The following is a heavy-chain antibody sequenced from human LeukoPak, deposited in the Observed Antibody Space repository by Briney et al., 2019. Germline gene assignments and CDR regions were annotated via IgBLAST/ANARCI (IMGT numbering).Heavy chain of an antibody. CDR1: GGSFSGYY. CDR2: IFYSGST. V-gene: IGHV4-34*11. J-gene: IGHJ6*03. CDR3: ARETSQKGAHYMDV. Sequence: SETLSLTCAVYGGSFSGYYWSWIRQPPGKGLEWIGNIFYSGSTYYNPSLKSRVTISVDTSKKQFSLKLTSVTVADTAVYYCARETSQKGAHYMDVWGKGTTVTISS. D-gene: IGHD3-16*01.